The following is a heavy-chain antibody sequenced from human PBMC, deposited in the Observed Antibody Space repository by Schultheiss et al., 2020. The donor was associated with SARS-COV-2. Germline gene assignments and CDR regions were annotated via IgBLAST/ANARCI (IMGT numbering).Heavy chain of an antibody. D-gene: IGHD1-26*01. V-gene: IGHV1-2*06. J-gene: IGHJ4*02. CDR2: INPNSGGT. Sequence: ASVKVSCKASGYTFTSYDINWVRQATGQGLEWMGRINPNSGGTNYAQKFQGRVTMTRDTSISTAYMELRSLRSDDTAVYYCARLVSGYFDYWGQGTLVTVSS. CDR1: GYTFTSYD. CDR3: ARLVSGYFDY.